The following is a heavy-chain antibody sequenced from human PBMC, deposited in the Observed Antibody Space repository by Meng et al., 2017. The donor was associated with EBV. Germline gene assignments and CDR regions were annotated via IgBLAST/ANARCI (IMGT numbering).Heavy chain of an antibody. CDR1: GYTFTGYY. J-gene: IGHJ5*02. CDR2: INPNSGGT. V-gene: IGHV1-2*06. Sequence: QGQRWRSGAEVKKPGASVKVSCKASGYTFTGYYMHWVRQAPGQGLEWMGRINPNSGGTNYAQKFQGRVTMTRDTSISTAYMELSRLRSDDTAVYYCAKGADLAAAGTFWFDPWGQGTLVTVSS. D-gene: IGHD6-13*01. CDR3: AKGADLAAAGTFWFDP.